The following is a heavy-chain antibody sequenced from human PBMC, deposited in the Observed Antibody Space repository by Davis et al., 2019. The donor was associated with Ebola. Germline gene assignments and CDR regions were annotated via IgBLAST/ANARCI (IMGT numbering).Heavy chain of an antibody. CDR1: GFTFDDYA. Sequence: SLKISCAASGFTFDDYAMHWVRQAPGKGLEWVSGISWNSGSIGYADSVKGRFTISRDNAKNSLYLQMNSLRAEDTAVYYCARVRNLGSLRLDVWGQGTTVTVSS. CDR2: ISWNSGSI. CDR3: ARVRNLGSLRLDV. J-gene: IGHJ6*02. D-gene: IGHD7-27*01. V-gene: IGHV3-9*01.